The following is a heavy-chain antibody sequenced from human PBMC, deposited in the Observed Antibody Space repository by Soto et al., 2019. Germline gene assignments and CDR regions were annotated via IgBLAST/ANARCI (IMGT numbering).Heavy chain of an antibody. D-gene: IGHD3-22*01. CDR2: INPNSGGT. CDR1: GYTFTGYY. Sequence: GASVKVSCKASGYTFTGYYMHWVRQAPGQGLEWMGWINPNSGGTNYAQKFQGWVTMTRDTSISTAYMELSRLRSDDTAVYYCARQYYCDSSGYYLPRYYGMDVWGQGTTVTVSS. V-gene: IGHV1-2*04. J-gene: IGHJ6*02. CDR3: ARQYYCDSSGYYLPRYYGMDV.